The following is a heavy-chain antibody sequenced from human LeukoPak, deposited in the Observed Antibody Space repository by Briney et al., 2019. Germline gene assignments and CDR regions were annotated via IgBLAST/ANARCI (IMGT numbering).Heavy chain of an antibody. CDR3: AIRALGYCSGGSCRDY. D-gene: IGHD2-15*01. CDR2: VHYTGST. CDR1: GVSSSSYY. Sequence: SETLSLTCTVSGVSSSSYYWTWIRQPPGKGLAWIGCVHYTGSTKYNPSLQSRVTGSLDTSKSQFSLRLTSLTAADTAVYYCAIRALGYCSGGSCRDYWGQGTLFTVSS. J-gene: IGHJ4*02. V-gene: IGHV4-59*01.